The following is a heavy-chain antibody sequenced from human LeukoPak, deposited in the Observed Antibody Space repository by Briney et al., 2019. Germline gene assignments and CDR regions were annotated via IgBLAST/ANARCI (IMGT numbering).Heavy chain of an antibody. J-gene: IGHJ4*02. CDR3: ARHGRIAAAGTPFFDY. CDR2: IYYSGST. Sequence: PSQTLSLTCTVSGGSISSGGYYWSWIRQHPGKGLEWIGYIYYSGSTYYNPSLKSRVSISADTSKNQFSLKLSSVTAADTAVYYCARHGRIAAAGTPFFDYWGQGTLVTVSS. CDR1: GGSISSGGYY. D-gene: IGHD6-13*01. V-gene: IGHV4-31*03.